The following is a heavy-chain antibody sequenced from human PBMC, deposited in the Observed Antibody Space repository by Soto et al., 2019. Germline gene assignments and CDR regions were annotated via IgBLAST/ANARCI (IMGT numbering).Heavy chain of an antibody. D-gene: IGHD3-3*01. CDR1: GFTFSDYY. Sequence: GGSLRLSCAASGFTFSDYYMSWIRQAPGKGLEWVSYISSSGSTIYYADSVKGRFTISRDNAKNSLYLQMNSLRAEDTAVYYCARDPSRGIFGVVNPQSGMDVWGQGTTVTVS. J-gene: IGHJ6*02. CDR3: ARDPSRGIFGVVNPQSGMDV. CDR2: ISSSGSTI. V-gene: IGHV3-11*01.